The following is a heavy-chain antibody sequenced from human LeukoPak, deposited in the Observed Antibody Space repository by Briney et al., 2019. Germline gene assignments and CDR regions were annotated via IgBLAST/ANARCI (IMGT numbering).Heavy chain of an antibody. CDR3: ARFELQSYDY. Sequence: GGSLRLSCEASGFTFDDYAMHWVRQAPGKGLEWVSGISWNGGSIGYADSVKGRFTISRDNAKNSLYLQMNSLRAEDTAVYYCARFELQSYDYWGQGTLVTVSS. CDR2: ISWNGGSI. D-gene: IGHD3-10*01. J-gene: IGHJ4*02. V-gene: IGHV3-9*01. CDR1: GFTFDDYA.